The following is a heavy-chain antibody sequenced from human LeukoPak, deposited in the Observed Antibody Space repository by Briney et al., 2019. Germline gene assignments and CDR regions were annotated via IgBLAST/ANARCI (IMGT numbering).Heavy chain of an antibody. J-gene: IGHJ4*02. CDR1: GGSISTTNW. V-gene: IGHV4-4*02. CDR3: AREGGPYRPLDY. CDR2: VHLSGRT. Sequence: PSGTQSLTCGVSGGSISTTNWWTWVRQPPGEGLEWIGEVHLSGRTHYNPSLESRVTMSVDMSENHISLRLTSVTAADTAVYYCAREGGPYRPLDYSGQGTLVTVSS.